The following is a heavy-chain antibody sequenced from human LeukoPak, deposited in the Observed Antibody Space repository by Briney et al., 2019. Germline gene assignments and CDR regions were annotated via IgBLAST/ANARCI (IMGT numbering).Heavy chain of an antibody. CDR3: AKGSEWELLQSFFDY. D-gene: IGHD1-26*01. CDR1: EFIFSSYA. J-gene: IGHJ4*02. CDR2: ISGSGGST. V-gene: IGHV3-23*01. Sequence: GXXLRLSCAASEFIFSSYAMSWVRQAQGKGLERVSAISGSGGSTYYADSVKGRFTISRDNSKNTLYLQMHSLRADDTSVYYCAKGSEWELLQSFFDYWGQGTLVTVSS.